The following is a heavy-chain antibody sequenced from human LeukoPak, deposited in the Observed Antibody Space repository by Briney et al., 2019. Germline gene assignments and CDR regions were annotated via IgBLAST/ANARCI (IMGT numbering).Heavy chain of an antibody. D-gene: IGHD5-18*01. V-gene: IGHV4-34*01. CDR1: GGSFSGYY. J-gene: IGHJ4*02. CDR3: ARESDNNGYIDSDY. Sequence: SETLSLTCAVYGGSFSGYYWSWIRQPPGKGLELIGEINDSGSTNYNPSLKSRVTISVDTSKNQFSLKLNSVTAADTAVYYCARESDNNGYIDSDYRGQGTQVTVSS. CDR2: INDSGST.